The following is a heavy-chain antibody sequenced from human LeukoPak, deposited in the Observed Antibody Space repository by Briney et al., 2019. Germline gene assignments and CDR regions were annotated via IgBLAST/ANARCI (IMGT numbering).Heavy chain of an antibody. CDR2: IYNGGST. Sequence: GGSLRLSCAASGFTVSTNYMTWVRQAPGKGLEWVSGIYNGGSTYYAESVKGRFTISRDKSKNTLYLQMNSLRAVDTAVYYCARSPPFYGMDVWGQGTTVTVSS. CDR1: GFTVSTNY. J-gene: IGHJ6*02. CDR3: ARSPPFYGMDV. V-gene: IGHV3-53*01.